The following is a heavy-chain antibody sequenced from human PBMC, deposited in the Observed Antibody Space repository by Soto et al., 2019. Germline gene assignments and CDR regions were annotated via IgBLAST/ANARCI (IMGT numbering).Heavy chain of an antibody. CDR1: GFTFSDHY. Sequence: EVQLAESGGGLVQPGGSLRLSCAASGFTFSDHYMDWVRQAPGKGLEWVGRTRDKAHRYTTEYAASVKGRFTISRDDSKNSLYLQMNSLRSEDTAVYYCARGDNWNDCVYASDIWGQGTMVTVSS. V-gene: IGHV3-72*01. J-gene: IGHJ3*02. CDR3: ARGDNWNDCVYASDI. D-gene: IGHD1-20*01. CDR2: TRDKAHRYTT.